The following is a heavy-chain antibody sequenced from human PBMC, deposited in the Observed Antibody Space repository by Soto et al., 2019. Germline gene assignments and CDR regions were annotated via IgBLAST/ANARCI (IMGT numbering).Heavy chain of an antibody. CDR2: VYYSGST. CDR3: ARDTTPSL. V-gene: IGHV4-59*01. Sequence: QVQLQESGPGLVKPSETLSLTCTVSGASISSYYWSWIRQPPGKGLEWIGYVYYSGSTNYNPSLKMRVTISVDTSTNQFSLKLSSVTAADTAMYYCARDTTPSLWGQGTLVTVSS. CDR1: GASISSYY. D-gene: IGHD1-1*01. J-gene: IGHJ4*02.